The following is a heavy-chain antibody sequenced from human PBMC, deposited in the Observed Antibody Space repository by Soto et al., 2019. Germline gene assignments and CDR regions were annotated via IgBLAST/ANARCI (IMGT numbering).Heavy chain of an antibody. D-gene: IGHD6-6*01. V-gene: IGHV1-69*01. CDR2: IIPLLNTP. CDR3: ARESSSPNYYYYGMDV. Sequence: QVQLVQSGAEVKKPGSSVKVSCRASGGTFSSYAVSWVRQAPGQGLEWMGVIIPLLNTPKYVQKFQGRVTITADASATTAYMELSSLRSEDTAVYYCARESSSPNYYYYGMDVWGQGTTATVSS. J-gene: IGHJ6*02. CDR1: GGTFSSYA.